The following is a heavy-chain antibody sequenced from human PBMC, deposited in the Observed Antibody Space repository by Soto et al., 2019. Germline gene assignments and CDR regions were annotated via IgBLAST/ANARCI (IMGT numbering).Heavy chain of an antibody. CDR1: EFTFISSF. CDR3: ARYFRGSGRYFFDH. Sequence: GGSLRLSCIASEFTFISSFMVWVRQAPGKGLEWVANINQDGSGTYYVDSAKGRFTISRDNAKNSLYLQMNSLRAEDTAVYYCARYFRGSGRYFFDHWGQGTLVTVSS. V-gene: IGHV3-7*03. D-gene: IGHD6-19*01. J-gene: IGHJ4*02. CDR2: INQDGSGT.